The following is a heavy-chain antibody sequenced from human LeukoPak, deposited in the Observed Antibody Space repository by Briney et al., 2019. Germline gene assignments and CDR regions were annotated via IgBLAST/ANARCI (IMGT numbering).Heavy chain of an antibody. CDR3: ASLSPEYCSGGICLWASGAFDI. CDR2: IYPGDSDT. Sequence: NRGESLKISCKGSGYSFTSYWIGWVRQMPGKGLEWMGIIYPGDSDTRYSPSFQGQVTISADKSISTAYLQWSSLKASDTAMYYCASLSPEYCSGGICLWASGAFDIWGQGTMVTVSS. CDR1: GYSFTSYW. V-gene: IGHV5-51*01. J-gene: IGHJ3*02. D-gene: IGHD2-15*01.